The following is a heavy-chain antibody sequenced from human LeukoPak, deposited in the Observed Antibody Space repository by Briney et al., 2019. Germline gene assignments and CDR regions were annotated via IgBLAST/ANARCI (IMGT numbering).Heavy chain of an antibody. CDR2: IIPIFGTA. Sequence: SVKVSCKASGGTFSSYAISWARQAPGQGLEWMGGIIPIFGTANYAQKFQGRVTITADKSTSTAYMELSSLRSEDTAVYYCASDTSGYCSGGSCYYRWGQGTLVTVSS. D-gene: IGHD2-15*01. CDR3: ASDTSGYCSGGSCYYR. CDR1: GGTFSSYA. J-gene: IGHJ4*02. V-gene: IGHV1-69*06.